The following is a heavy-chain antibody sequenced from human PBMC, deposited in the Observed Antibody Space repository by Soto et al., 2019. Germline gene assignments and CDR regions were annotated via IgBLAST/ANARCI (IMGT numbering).Heavy chain of an antibody. D-gene: IGHD5-12*01. J-gene: IGHJ3*02. CDR1: GFTFSSYA. CDR3: AKGTPDIVATIFAFDI. Sequence: GGSLRLSCAASGFTFSSYAMSWVRQAPGKGLEWVSAISGNGGSTYYADSVKGRFTISRDNSKNTLYLQMNSLRAEDTAVYYCAKGTPDIVATIFAFDIWGQGTMVTVSS. CDR2: ISGNGGST. V-gene: IGHV3-23*01.